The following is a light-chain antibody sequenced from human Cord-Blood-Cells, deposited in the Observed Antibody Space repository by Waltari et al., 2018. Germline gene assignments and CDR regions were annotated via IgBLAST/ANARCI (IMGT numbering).Light chain of an antibody. CDR1: SSNIGAGYD. Sequence: QSVLTQPPSVSGAPGQRVTIPRTGSSSNIGAGYDVHGYQQLPGTAPKLLIYGNSNRPSGVPDRFSGSKSGTSASLAITGLQAEDEADYYCQSYDSSLSGYVFGTGTKVTVL. CDR3: QSYDSSLSGYV. J-gene: IGLJ1*01. CDR2: GNS. V-gene: IGLV1-40*01.